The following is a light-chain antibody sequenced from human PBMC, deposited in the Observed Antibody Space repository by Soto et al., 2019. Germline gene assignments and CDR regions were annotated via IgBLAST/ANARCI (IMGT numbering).Light chain of an antibody. V-gene: IGLV2-23*03. Sequence: QSVLTQPASVSGSPGQSITTSCTGTSSDVGSYNLVSWYQQHPGKAPKLMIYEGSKRPSGVSNRFSGSKSGNTASLTISGLQAXDEADYYCCSYAGSSTFASYVFGTGTKVTVL. CDR3: CSYAGSSTFASYV. CDR1: SSDVGSYNL. J-gene: IGLJ1*01. CDR2: EGS.